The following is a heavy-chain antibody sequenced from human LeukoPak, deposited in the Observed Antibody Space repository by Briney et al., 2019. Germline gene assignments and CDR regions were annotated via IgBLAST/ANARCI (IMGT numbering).Heavy chain of an antibody. D-gene: IGHD7-27*01. V-gene: IGHV3-48*03. J-gene: IGHJ4*02. CDR2: IRSSGRTI. CDR1: GFTFSSYE. Sequence: SGGSLRLSCAASGFTFSSYEMNWVRQAPGKGLEWVSYIRSSGRTIYYADSVKGRFTISRDNAKNSLYLQMDSLRAEDTALYYCVTDLGIGDGRWGQGTLVTVSS. CDR3: VTDLGIGDGR.